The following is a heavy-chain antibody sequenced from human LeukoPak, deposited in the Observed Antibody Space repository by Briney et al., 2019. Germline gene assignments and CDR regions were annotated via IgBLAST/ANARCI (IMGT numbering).Heavy chain of an antibody. CDR1: GFTFSSYA. D-gene: IGHD6-19*01. Sequence: AGGSLRLSCAASGFTFSSYAMSWVRQAPGKGLEWVSAISGSGGSTYYADSVKGRFTISRDNSKNTLYLQMNSLRAEDTAVYYCAKDIRTRGGWYSDYWGQGTLVTVSS. CDR3: AKDIRTRGGWYSDY. J-gene: IGHJ4*02. V-gene: IGHV3-23*01. CDR2: ISGSGGST.